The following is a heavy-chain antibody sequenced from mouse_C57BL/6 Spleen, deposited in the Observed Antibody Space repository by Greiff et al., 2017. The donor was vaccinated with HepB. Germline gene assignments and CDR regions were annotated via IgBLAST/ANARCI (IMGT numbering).Heavy chain of an antibody. V-gene: IGHV5-6*01. J-gene: IGHJ3*01. D-gene: IGHD1-1*01. CDR2: ISSGGSYT. Sequence: EVQLVESGGDLVKPGGSLKLSCAASGFTFSSYGMSWVRQTPDKRLEWVATISSGGSYTYYPDSVKGRFTISRDNAKNTLYLQMSSLKSEDTAMYYCARQRGYGSSSAWFAYWGQGTLVTVSA. CDR3: ARQRGYGSSSAWFAY. CDR1: GFTFSSYG.